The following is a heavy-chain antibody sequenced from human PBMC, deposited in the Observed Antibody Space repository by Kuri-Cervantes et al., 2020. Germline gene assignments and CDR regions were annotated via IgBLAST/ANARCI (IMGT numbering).Heavy chain of an antibody. V-gene: IGHV3-9*01. J-gene: IGHJ6*02. D-gene: IGHD3-10*01. CDR1: GFTFSDYY. CDR2: ISWNSGSI. CDR3: AKDKGSGSYNYYYGMDV. Sequence: SLKISCAASGFTFSDYYMSWIRQAPGKGLEWVSGISWNSGSIGYADSVKGRFAISRDNAKNSLYLQMNSLRAEDTALYYCAKDKGSGSYNYYYGMDVWGQGTTVTVSS.